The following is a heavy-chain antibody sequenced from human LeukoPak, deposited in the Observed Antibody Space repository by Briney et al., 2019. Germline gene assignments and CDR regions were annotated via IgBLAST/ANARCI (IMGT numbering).Heavy chain of an antibody. D-gene: IGHD3-9*01. CDR3: AGRGIVTGYFDF. CDR2: IFHSVST. J-gene: IGHJ4*02. Sequence: SETLSLTCTVSGDSITNSNFYWGWIRQSPGKGLEWIGSIFHSVSTNYNPSLKSRVTISVDTSKNQFYLRVRSVTAAETALHYCAGRGIVTGYFDFWGRGTLVTVSS. V-gene: IGHV4-39*01. CDR1: GDSITNSNFY.